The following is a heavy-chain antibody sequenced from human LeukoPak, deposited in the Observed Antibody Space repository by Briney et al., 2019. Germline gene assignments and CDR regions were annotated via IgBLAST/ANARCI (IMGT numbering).Heavy chain of an antibody. V-gene: IGHV1-2*02. Sequence: ASVKVSCKASGYTFTGYYMHWVRQAPGQGLEWMGWINPNSGGTNYAQKFQGRVTMTRDTSISTAYMELSRLRSDDTAVYYCARETITMVRGVGFYYYYGMDVWGQRTTVTVSS. J-gene: IGHJ6*02. D-gene: IGHD3-10*01. CDR3: ARETITMVRGVGFYYYYGMDV. CDR2: INPNSGGT. CDR1: GYTFTGYY.